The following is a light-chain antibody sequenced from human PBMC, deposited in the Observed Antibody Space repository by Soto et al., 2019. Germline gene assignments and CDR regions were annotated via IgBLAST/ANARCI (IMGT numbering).Light chain of an antibody. Sequence: DIVMTETPLSLSVTPGQPASISCNSSQSLLHSDGKDYVYWSLQKPGKPPQLLSYEVSKRLSGVPDRFSGSGSGTDFTLKISRVEDEDVGVYYCMQSIQLPWTFGQGTKVDIK. CDR3: MQSIQLPWT. CDR1: QSLLHSDGKDY. J-gene: IGKJ1*01. V-gene: IGKV2D-29*01. CDR2: EVS.